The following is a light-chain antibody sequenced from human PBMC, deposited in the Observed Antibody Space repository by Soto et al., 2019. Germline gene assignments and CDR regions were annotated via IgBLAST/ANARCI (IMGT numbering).Light chain of an antibody. CDR2: EAT. Sequence: QSALTQPASVSGSPGQSITISCTGTSSDVGGSKYVSWYQQHPGKAPKLMIYEATNRPSGVSNRVSGSKSGNTASLTVSGLQAEDEADYYCCSYTTPSTNGLVFGGGTKVTVL. J-gene: IGLJ2*01. CDR3: CSYTTPSTNGLV. V-gene: IGLV2-14*01. CDR1: SSDVGGSKY.